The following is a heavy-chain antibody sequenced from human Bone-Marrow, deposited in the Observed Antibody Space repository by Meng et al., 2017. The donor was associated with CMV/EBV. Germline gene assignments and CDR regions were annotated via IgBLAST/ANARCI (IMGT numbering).Heavy chain of an antibody. D-gene: IGHD3-22*01. CDR2: IYSGGSST. CDR3: AKGPHRLDSSGYYGGD. V-gene: IGHV3-23*03. J-gene: IGHJ4*02. CDR1: GFTFSSYA. Sequence: GESLKISCAASGFTFSSYAMSWVRQAPGKGLEWVSVIYSGGSSTYYADSVKGRFTISRDNSKNTLYLQMNSLRAEDTAVYYCAKGPHRLDSSGYYGGDWGPGNLVHGAS.